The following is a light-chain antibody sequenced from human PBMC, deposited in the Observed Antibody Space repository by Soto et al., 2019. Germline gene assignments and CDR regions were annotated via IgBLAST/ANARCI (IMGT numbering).Light chain of an antibody. J-gene: IGLJ1*01. Sequence: QSALTQPASVSRSPGQSITISCTGTSSDVGAYTFVSWYQQHPDKVPKLMIFDVSRRPSGVSDRFSGSKSGNTASLTISGLQPEDEADYYCSSYTSSSTHVFGSGTKLTVL. CDR1: SSDVGAYTF. V-gene: IGLV2-14*03. CDR3: SSYTSSSTHV. CDR2: DVS.